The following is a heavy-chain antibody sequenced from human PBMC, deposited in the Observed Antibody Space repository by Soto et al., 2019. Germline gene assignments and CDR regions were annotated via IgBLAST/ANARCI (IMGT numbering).Heavy chain of an antibody. CDR2: MLYSGLT. CDR1: GYSVSSSDYY. Sequence: SETLSLTCSVSGYSVSSSDYYWAWIRQPPGKGLEWIGSMLYSGLTYYNPSLKSRVTPSVDTSKNQFSVRLNSVTASDTAVYYCAPLSVSLSGPYGIHVWGQGTTVTVSS. D-gene: IGHD2-15*01. J-gene: IGHJ6*02. V-gene: IGHV4-39*01. CDR3: APLSVSLSGPYGIHV.